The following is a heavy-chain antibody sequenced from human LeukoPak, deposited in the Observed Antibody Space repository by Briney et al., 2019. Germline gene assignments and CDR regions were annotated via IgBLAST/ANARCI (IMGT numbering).Heavy chain of an antibody. CDR1: GFTFSSYA. D-gene: IGHD3-9*01. CDR2: IYSGGST. V-gene: IGHV3-23*03. J-gene: IGHJ4*02. CDR3: AKIPMYYDILTPDY. Sequence: GGSLRLSCAASGFTFSSYAMSWVRQAPGKGLEWVSVIYSGGSTYYADSVKGRFTISRDNSKNTLYLQMNSLRAEDTAVYYCAKIPMYYDILTPDYWGQGTLVTVSS.